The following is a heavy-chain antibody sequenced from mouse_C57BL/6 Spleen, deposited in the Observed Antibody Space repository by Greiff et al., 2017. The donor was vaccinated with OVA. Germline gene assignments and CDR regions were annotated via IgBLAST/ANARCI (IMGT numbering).Heavy chain of an antibody. Sequence: VQLQQSGPELVKPGASVKISCKASGYAFSSSWMNWVKQRPGTGLEWIGRIYPGDGDTNYNGKFKGKATLTADKYSSTAYMQLSSLTSEDSAVYFCLDSSFDYWGQGTTLTVSS. CDR2: IYPGDGDT. V-gene: IGHV1-82*01. J-gene: IGHJ2*01. CDR3: LDSSFDY. D-gene: IGHD3-2*01. CDR1: GYAFSSSW.